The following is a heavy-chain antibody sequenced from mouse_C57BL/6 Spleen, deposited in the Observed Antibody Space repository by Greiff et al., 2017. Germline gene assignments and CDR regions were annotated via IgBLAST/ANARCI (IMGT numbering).Heavy chain of an antibody. CDR1: GYTFTSYW. CDR2: IDPSDSET. CDR3: ARVLSYDYDENYAMDY. D-gene: IGHD2-4*01. Sequence: VQLQQPGAELVRPGSSVKLSCKASGYTFTSYWMHWVKQRPIQGLEWIGNIDPSDSETHYNQKFKDKATLTVDKSSSTAYMQLSSLTSEDSAVYYCARVLSYDYDENYAMDYWGQGTSVTVSS. J-gene: IGHJ4*01. V-gene: IGHV1-52*01.